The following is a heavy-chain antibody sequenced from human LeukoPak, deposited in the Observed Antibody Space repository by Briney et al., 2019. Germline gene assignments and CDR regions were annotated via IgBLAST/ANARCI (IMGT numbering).Heavy chain of an antibody. J-gene: IGHJ5*02. CDR2: INPNSGGT. Sequence: ASVKVSCKASGYTFTGYYMHWVRQAPGQGLEWMGWINPNSGGTNYAQKFQGRVTTTRDTSISTAYMELSRLRSDDTAVYYCAREPRAYNWFDPWGQGTLVTVSS. CDR1: GYTFTGYY. V-gene: IGHV1-2*02. CDR3: AREPRAYNWFDP.